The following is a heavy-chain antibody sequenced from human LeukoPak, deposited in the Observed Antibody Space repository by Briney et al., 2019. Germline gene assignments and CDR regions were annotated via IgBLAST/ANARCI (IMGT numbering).Heavy chain of an antibody. CDR1: GSTFSSYS. J-gene: IGHJ6*02. Sequence: PGGSLRLSCAASGSTFSSYSMNWVRQAPGKGLEWVSSISSSSSYIYYVDSVKGRFTISRDNAKNSLYLQMNSLRAEDTAVYYCARGERDYDSSGYYYPIRLYGMDVWGQGTTVTVSS. CDR3: ARGERDYDSSGYYYPIRLYGMDV. CDR2: ISSSSSYI. D-gene: IGHD3-22*01. V-gene: IGHV3-21*01.